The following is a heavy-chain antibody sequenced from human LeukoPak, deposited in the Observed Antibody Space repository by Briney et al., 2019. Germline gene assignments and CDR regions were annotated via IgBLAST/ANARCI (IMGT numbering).Heavy chain of an antibody. CDR1: GFTFSSYW. V-gene: IGHV3-7*03. CDR2: IKQDGSEK. D-gene: IGHD3-22*01. J-gene: IGHJ4*02. Sequence: GGSLRLSCAASGFTFSSYWMSWVRQAPGKGLGWVANIKQDGSEKYYVDSVKGRFTISRDNAKNSLYLQMNSLRAEDTALYYCAKYLSGYYYDSSGSFDYWGQGTLVTVSS. CDR3: AKYLSGYYYDSSGSFDY.